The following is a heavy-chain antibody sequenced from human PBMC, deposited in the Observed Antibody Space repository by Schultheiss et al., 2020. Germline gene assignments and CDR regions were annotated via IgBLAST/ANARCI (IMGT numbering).Heavy chain of an antibody. V-gene: IGHV1-2*02. CDR3: ARATVVPLNAGKFDP. D-gene: IGHD2-2*01. Sequence: GESLKISCKASGYTFTGYYMHWVRQAPGQGLEWMGWINPNSGGTNYAQKFQGRVTMTRDTSISTAYMELSRLRSDDTAVYYCARATVVPLNAGKFDPWGQGTLVTVSS. CDR2: INPNSGGT. CDR1: GYTFTGYY. J-gene: IGHJ5*02.